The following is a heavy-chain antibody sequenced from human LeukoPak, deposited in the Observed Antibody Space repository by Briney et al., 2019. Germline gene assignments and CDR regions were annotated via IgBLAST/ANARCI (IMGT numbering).Heavy chain of an antibody. V-gene: IGHV3-23*01. D-gene: IGHD3-22*01. CDR1: GFTFSSYA. J-gene: IGHJ6*02. CDR3: ASPRGGSSGYYGGHYYYGMDV. Sequence: PGGSLRLSCAASGFTFSSYAMSWVRQAPGKGLEWVSAISGSGGSTYYADSVKGRFTISRDNSKNTLYLQMNSLRAEDTAVYYCASPRGGSSGYYGGHYYYGMDVWGQGTTVTVSS. CDR2: ISGSGGST.